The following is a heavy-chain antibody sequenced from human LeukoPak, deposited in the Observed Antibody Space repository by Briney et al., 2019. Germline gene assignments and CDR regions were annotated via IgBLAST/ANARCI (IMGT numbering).Heavy chain of an antibody. CDR2: GSYSGST. J-gene: IGHJ4*02. D-gene: IGHD1-26*01. V-gene: IGHV4-59*01. Sequence: PSETLSLTCTVSGGSISSYYWNWIRQPPGKGLEWIGYGSYSGSTDYNPSLKSRVTISVDTSKNQFSLKLSSVTAADTAVYYCARAYGSYSFDYWRQGTLVTVSS. CDR1: GGSISSYY. CDR3: ARAYGSYSFDY.